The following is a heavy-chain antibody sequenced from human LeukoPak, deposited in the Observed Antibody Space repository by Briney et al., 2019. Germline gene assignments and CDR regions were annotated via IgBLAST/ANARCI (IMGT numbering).Heavy chain of an antibody. CDR3: VKDLVPAASSRWFDS. CDR1: GFLFSSYG. CDR2: IWYDESKT. V-gene: IGHV3-33*06. D-gene: IGHD2-2*01. J-gene: IGHJ5*01. Sequence: GGSLRLSCAASGFLFSSYGMHWVRQSPGKGLDWVAAIWYDESKTYYADSVKGRFTISRDSSENTLYLQMTSLRAEDAATYYCVKDLVPAASSRWFDSWGQGTLVTVSS.